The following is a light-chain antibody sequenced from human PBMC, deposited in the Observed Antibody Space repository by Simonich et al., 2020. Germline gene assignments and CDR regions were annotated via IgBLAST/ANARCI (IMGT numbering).Light chain of an antibody. J-gene: IGKJ2*01. CDR3: QQYNSYHT. CDR2: KAS. V-gene: IGKV1-5*03. CDR1: QSISSW. Sequence: DIQMTQSPSTLSASVGDRVTITCRARQSISSWLAWYQQKPGKAPKLRIYKASSLESGVPSRFSGSGSGTEFTLTISSLQPDDFATYYCQQYNSYHTFGQGTKLEIK.